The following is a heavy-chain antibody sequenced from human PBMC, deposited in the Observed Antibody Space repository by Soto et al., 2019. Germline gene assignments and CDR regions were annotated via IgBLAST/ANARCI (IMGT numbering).Heavy chain of an antibody. J-gene: IGHJ4*02. CDR2: IWSDGSDK. Sequence: VQLVESGGGVVQPGGSLRLSCATSGFTFSDSGMHWVRQAPGKGLEWVAVIWSDGSDKSYADSVEGRFTISRDNSKNTLYLQMNSLRAEDTAVYYFVRRNRYCSSSGWGGVFDYWGQGTLVTVSS. CDR1: GFTFSDSG. V-gene: IGHV3-33*01. CDR3: VRRNRYCSSSGWGGVFDY. D-gene: IGHD6-6*01.